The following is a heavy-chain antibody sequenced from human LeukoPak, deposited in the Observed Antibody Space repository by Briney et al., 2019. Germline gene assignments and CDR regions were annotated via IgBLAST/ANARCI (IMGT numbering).Heavy chain of an antibody. CDR2: ISGSSTTI. Sequence: GGSLRLSCAASGFTFSTYSINWVRQAPGKGLEWVSYISGSSTTIYYADSVKGRITISRDNAKNSLYLQMNSLRDEDMAVYYCAKDLVGATASWGQGTLVTVSS. CDR3: AKDLVGATAS. D-gene: IGHD1-26*01. V-gene: IGHV3-48*02. J-gene: IGHJ5*02. CDR1: GFTFSTYS.